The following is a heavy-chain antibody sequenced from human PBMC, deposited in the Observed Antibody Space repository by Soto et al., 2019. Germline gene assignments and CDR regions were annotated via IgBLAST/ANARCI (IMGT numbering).Heavy chain of an antibody. CDR1: GGSISSSSYY. J-gene: IGHJ4*02. CDR2: IYYSGST. CDR3: ARLPPINDVRDGGGDY. Sequence: PSETLSLTCTVSGGSISSSSYYWGWIRQPPGKGLEWIGSIYYSGSTYYNPSLKSRVTISVDTSKNQFSLKLSSVTAADTAVYYCARLPPINDVRDGGGDYWGQGTLVTVSS. D-gene: IGHD3-16*01. V-gene: IGHV4-39*01.